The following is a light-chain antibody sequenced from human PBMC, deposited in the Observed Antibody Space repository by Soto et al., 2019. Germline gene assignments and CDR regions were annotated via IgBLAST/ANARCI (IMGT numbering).Light chain of an antibody. V-gene: IGLV2-14*03. Sequence: QSALTQPASVSGSPGQSITISCTGTSSDVGGYNFVSWYQQHPGKVPKLMIFDVNRRSSGVSDRFSGSKSGNTASLTISGLQAEDEGDYYSCLYTSSSTPLFGSGTKVTVL. CDR3: CLYTSSSTPL. CDR1: SSDVGGYNF. CDR2: DVN. J-gene: IGLJ1*01.